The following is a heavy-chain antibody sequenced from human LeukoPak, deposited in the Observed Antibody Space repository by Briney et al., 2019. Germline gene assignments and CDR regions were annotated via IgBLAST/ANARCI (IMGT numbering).Heavy chain of an antibody. CDR1: GFSFSDYD. CDR2: ISGRSSHI. D-gene: IGHD3-16*01. V-gene: IGHV3-21*01. J-gene: IGHJ1*01. CDR3: XXAXPXLRTSSAGDL. Sequence: GGSLRLSCSASGFSFSDYDMNWVRQAPGKALEWVSAISGRSSHIYYGDSVKGRFTISRDNAKNSLYLQMDILGVEDTAVYYXXXAXPXLRTSSAGDLWGQGTLVIVSS.